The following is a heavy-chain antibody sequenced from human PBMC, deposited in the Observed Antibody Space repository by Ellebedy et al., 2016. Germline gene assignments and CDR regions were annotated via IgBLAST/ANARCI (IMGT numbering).Heavy chain of an antibody. J-gene: IGHJ6*02. CDR3: ARDDYDILTVIYYGMDV. CDR1: GLTLSTRV. Sequence: GGSLRLSXTGSGLTLSTRVMHWVRQAPGKGLEWVAVIAPGENIQNYVDSVKGRFTISRDNAKNSLYLQMNSLRAEDTAVYYCARDDYDILTVIYYGMDVWGQGTTVTVSS. D-gene: IGHD3-9*01. CDR2: IAPGENIQ. V-gene: IGHV3-30*03.